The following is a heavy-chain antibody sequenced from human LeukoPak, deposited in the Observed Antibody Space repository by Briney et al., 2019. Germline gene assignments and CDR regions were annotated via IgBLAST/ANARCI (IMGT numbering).Heavy chain of an antibody. CDR2: IWYDGSNK. CDR1: GFTFSSYW. Sequence: GGSLRLSCAASGFTFSSYWMNWVRQAPGKGLEWVALIWYDGSNKYYADSVKGRLTISRDNSKNTLYLQMNSLRAEDTAVYYCAREGPRGNSQFDYWGQGTLVTVSS. CDR3: AREGPRGNSQFDY. D-gene: IGHD2/OR15-2a*01. V-gene: IGHV3-33*08. J-gene: IGHJ4*02.